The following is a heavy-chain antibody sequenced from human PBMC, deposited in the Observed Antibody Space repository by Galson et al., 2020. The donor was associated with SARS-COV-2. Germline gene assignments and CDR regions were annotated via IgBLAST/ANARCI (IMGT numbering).Heavy chain of an antibody. Sequence: GGSLRLSCGASGFGFSYYWMSWVRQAPGRGLEWVASIKHDGSGKYYVDSVKGRFTISRDNPKNSLFLQMNNLRVEDTAVYHCARVDCSGGSCYPGNYGGQGTLVTVSS. J-gene: IGHJ4*02. CDR1: GFGFSYYW. D-gene: IGHD2-15*01. CDR3: ARVDCSGGSCYPGNY. V-gene: IGHV3-7*03. CDR2: IKHDGSGK.